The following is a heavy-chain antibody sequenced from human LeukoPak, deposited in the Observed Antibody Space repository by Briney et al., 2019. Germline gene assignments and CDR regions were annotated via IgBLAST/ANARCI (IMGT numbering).Heavy chain of an antibody. CDR2: ISSSINYI. Sequence: GGSLRLSCAASGFTFSSYSMNWVRQAPGKELEWVSSISSSINYIYYADSVKGRFTISRDNAKNSLYLQMNSLRAEDTAVYYCARDLYHYDFWSGPDYWGQGTLVTVSS. CDR1: GFTFSSYS. J-gene: IGHJ4*02. V-gene: IGHV3-21*01. CDR3: ARDLYHYDFWSGPDY. D-gene: IGHD3-3*01.